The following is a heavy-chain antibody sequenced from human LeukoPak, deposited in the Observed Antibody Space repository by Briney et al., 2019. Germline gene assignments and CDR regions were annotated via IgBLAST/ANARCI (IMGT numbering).Heavy chain of an antibody. CDR1: GGSFSGYY. J-gene: IGHJ6*02. V-gene: IGHV4-34*01. CDR3: ARVDYYYYYGMDV. Sequence: PSETLSLTCAVYGGSFSGYYWSWIRQPPGKGLEWIGEINHSGSTNYNPSLKSRVTISVDTSKNQFSLKLSSVTAVDTAVYYCARVDYYYYYGMDVWGQGTTVTVSS. CDR2: INHSGST.